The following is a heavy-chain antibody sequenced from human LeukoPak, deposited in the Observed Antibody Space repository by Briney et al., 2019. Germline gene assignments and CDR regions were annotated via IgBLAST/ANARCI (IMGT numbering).Heavy chain of an antibody. CDR1: EFTFSDYY. Sequence: GGSLRLSCAASEFTFSDYYMSWIRQAPGKGLEWVSYISSSSYTNCADSVKGRFTISRDNAKNSLYLQMNSLRAEDTAVYYCARSMTTVTTIDYWGQGTLVTVSS. D-gene: IGHD4-17*01. CDR3: ARSMTTVTTIDY. CDR2: ISSSSYT. J-gene: IGHJ4*02. V-gene: IGHV3-11*06.